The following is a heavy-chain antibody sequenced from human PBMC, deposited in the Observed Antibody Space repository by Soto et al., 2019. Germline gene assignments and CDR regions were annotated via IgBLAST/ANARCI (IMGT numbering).Heavy chain of an antibody. J-gene: IGHJ6*02. CDR2: INSDGSST. CDR3: ARRYSIPYGMDV. V-gene: IGHV3-74*01. D-gene: IGHD6-13*01. CDR1: GFTFSSYW. Sequence: GGSLSLSCAASGFTFSSYWMHWVRQAPGKGLVWVSRINSDGSSTSYADSVKGRFTISRDNAKNTLYLQMNSLRAEDTAVYYCARRYSIPYGMDVWGQGTTVTVSS.